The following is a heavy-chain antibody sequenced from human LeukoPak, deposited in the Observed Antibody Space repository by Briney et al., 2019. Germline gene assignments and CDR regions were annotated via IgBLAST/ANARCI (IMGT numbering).Heavy chain of an antibody. J-gene: IGHJ3*02. CDR1: GYSFTSYW. CDR3: ARKIESSRIPSQEVAFDI. V-gene: IGHV5-51*01. Sequence: GESLKISCKGSGYSFTSYWIGWVRQMPGKGLEWMGIIYPGDSDTRYSPSFQGQVTISADKSISTACLQWSSLKASDTAMYYCARKIESSRIPSQEVAFDIWGQGTMVTVSS. CDR2: IYPGDSDT. D-gene: IGHD6-6*01.